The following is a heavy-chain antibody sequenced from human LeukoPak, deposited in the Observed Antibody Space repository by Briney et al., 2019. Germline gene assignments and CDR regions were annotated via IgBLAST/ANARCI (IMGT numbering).Heavy chain of an antibody. CDR2: IVVSSGNT. J-gene: IGHJ4*02. Sequence: GTSVKVSCKASGFTFTSSAVQWVRQARGQRLEWIGWIVVSSGNTNYAQKFQERVTITRDMSTSTAYMELSSLRSEDTAVYYCATQGDQGGLDYWGQGTLVTVSS. CDR3: ATQGDQGGLDY. D-gene: IGHD3-16*01. V-gene: IGHV1-58*01. CDR1: GFTFTSSA.